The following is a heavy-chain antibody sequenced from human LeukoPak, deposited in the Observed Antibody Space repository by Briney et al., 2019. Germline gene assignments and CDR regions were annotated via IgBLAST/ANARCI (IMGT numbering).Heavy chain of an antibody. V-gene: IGHV3-15*01. CDR1: GFTFSNAW. D-gene: IGHD2-21*02. J-gene: IGHJ6*02. Sequence: GGSLRLSCAASGFTFSNAWMSWVRQAPGKGLEWVGRIKSKTDGGTTDYAAPVKGRFPISRDDSKNTLYLQMNSLKTEDTAVYYCTTDRVVTTYFYYYYGMDVWGQGTTVTVSS. CDR3: TTDRVVTTYFYYYYGMDV. CDR2: IKSKTDGGTT.